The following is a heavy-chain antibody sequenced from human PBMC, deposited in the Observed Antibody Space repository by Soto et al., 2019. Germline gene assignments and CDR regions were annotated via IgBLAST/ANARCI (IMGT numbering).Heavy chain of an antibody. J-gene: IGHJ6*02. V-gene: IGHV4-31*03. CDR2: IYYSGST. CDR3: ARDTPALGMDV. Sequence: SETLSLTCTVSGGSISSGGYYWSWIRQHPGKGLEWIGYIYYSGSTYYNPSLKSRVTISVDTSKNQFSLKLSSVTAADTAVYYCARDTPALGMDVWGQGTTVTVSS. CDR1: GGSISSGGYY.